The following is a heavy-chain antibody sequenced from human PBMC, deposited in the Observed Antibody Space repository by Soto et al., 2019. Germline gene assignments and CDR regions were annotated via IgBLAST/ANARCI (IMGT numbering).Heavy chain of an antibody. Sequence: GGSLRLSCAASGFTFSNAWMNWVRQAPGKGLEWVGRIKSKTDGGTTDYAAPVKGRFTTSRDDSKNTLYLQMNSLKTEDTAVYYCTTPIGYYDILTCSMPLDAFDIWGQGTMVTVS. V-gene: IGHV3-15*07. J-gene: IGHJ3*02. CDR3: TTPIGYYDILTCSMPLDAFDI. CDR1: GFTFSNAW. CDR2: IKSKTDGGTT. D-gene: IGHD3-9*01.